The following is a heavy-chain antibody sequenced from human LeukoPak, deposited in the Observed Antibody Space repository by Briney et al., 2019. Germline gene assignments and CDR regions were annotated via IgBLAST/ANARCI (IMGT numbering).Heavy chain of an antibody. CDR1: GYTLTELS. V-gene: IGHV1-18*01. D-gene: IGHD3/OR15-3a*01. J-gene: IGHJ4*02. CDR3: ARDRGGDFWTQPSGY. CDR2: ISAYNGNT. Sequence: GASVKVSCKVSGYTLTELSMHWVRQAPGQGLEWMGWISAYNGNTNYAQKLQGRVTMTTDTSTSTAYMELRSLRSDDTAVYYCARDRGGDFWTQPSGYWGQGTLVTVSS.